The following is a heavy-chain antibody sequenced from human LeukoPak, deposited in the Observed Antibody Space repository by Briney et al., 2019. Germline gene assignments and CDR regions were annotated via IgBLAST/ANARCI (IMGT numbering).Heavy chain of an antibody. CDR1: GFIFSSYA. J-gene: IGHJ4*02. Sequence: PGGSLRLSCAASGFIFSSYAMDWVRQAPGKGLEWVSGISDSGGRTHYADSVKGRFTILRDNSKNTLYLQMNSLRAEDTAVYYCAKEDGPQTWLVEGSFDYWSQGTLVTVSS. D-gene: IGHD6-19*01. CDR3: AKEDGPQTWLVEGSFDY. V-gene: IGHV3-23*01. CDR2: ISDSGGRT.